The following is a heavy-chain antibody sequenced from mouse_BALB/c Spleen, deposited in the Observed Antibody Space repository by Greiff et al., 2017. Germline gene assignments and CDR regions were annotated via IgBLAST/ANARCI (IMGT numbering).Heavy chain of an antibody. CDR1: GFTFSSFG. CDR2: ISSGSSTI. V-gene: IGHV5-17*02. Sequence: DVKLVESGGGLVQPGGSRKLSCAASGFTFSSFGMHWVRQAPEKGLEWVAYISSGSSTIYYADTVKGRFTISRDNPKNTLFLQMTSLRSEDTAMYYCARSYYGSSSYAMDYWGQGTSVTVSS. CDR3: ARSYYGSSSYAMDY. J-gene: IGHJ4*01. D-gene: IGHD1-1*01.